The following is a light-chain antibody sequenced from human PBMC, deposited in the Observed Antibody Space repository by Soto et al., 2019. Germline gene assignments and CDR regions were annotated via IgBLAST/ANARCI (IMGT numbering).Light chain of an antibody. CDR3: SSYTSRSTYV. CDR1: ISDVGGYHY. CDR2: DVS. V-gene: IGLV2-14*01. Sequence: QSVLTQPASVSGSPGQTITISCTGTISDVGGYHYVSWYQQHPGKAPKVMIYDVSNRPSGVSSRFSGSKSCNTASLTISGLQAEDEADYYCSSYTSRSTYVFGTGTKLTVL. J-gene: IGLJ1*01.